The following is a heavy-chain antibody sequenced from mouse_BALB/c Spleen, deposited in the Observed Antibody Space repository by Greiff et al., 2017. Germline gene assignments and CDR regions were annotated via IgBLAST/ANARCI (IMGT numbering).Heavy chain of an antibody. D-gene: IGHD1-1*01. Sequence: EVKLLESGGGLVQPGGSLKLSCAASGFDFSRYWMSWVRQAPGKGLEWIGEINPDSSTINYTPSLKDKFIISRDNAKNTLYLQMSKVRSEDTALYYCARHGYGSSYFDYWGQGTTLTVSS. J-gene: IGHJ2*01. CDR3: ARHGYGSSYFDY. V-gene: IGHV4-1*02. CDR2: INPDSSTI. CDR1: GFDFSRYW.